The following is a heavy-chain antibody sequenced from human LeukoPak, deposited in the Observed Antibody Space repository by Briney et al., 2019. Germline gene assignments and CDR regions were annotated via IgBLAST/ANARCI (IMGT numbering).Heavy chain of an antibody. V-gene: IGHV1-2*02. Sequence: ASVKVSCKASGYTFTGYYMHWVRQAPGQGLEWMGWINPNSGGTNYAQKFQGRVTMTRDTSISTAYMELSRLRSDDTAVYYCARVTYQLPPGFDYWGQGTLVTVSS. CDR2: INPNSGGT. D-gene: IGHD2-2*01. CDR3: ARVTYQLPPGFDY. CDR1: GYTFTGYY. J-gene: IGHJ4*02.